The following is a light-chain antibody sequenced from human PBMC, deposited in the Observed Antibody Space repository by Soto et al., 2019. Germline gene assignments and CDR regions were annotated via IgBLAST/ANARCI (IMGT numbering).Light chain of an antibody. V-gene: IGKV3-20*01. Sequence: EIVLTQSPGTPSLSPGERATLSCRASQSVIDNYLAWYQQKPGQAPRLLIHGASWRATAIPDRFSGSGSGTDFTLTISKLEPEDFAVYYCQQYGSSPTFGQGTKVDIK. CDR3: QQYGSSPT. J-gene: IGKJ1*01. CDR1: QSVIDNY. CDR2: GAS.